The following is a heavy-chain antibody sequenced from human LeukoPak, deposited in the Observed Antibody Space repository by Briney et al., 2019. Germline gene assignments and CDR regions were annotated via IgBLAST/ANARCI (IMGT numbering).Heavy chain of an antibody. CDR3: ARDRGGSFSAIDY. CDR2: ISISSITI. CDR1: GFTFISYT. Sequence: GGSLRLSCAPSGFTFISYTMNWVRQAPGRGREWVSFISISSITIYYTDSVKGRFTISRDNAEKSLYLQMNSLRAEDTAVYYCARDRGGSFSAIDYWGQGNLVTVSS. J-gene: IGHJ4*02. V-gene: IGHV3-48*04. D-gene: IGHD3-10*01.